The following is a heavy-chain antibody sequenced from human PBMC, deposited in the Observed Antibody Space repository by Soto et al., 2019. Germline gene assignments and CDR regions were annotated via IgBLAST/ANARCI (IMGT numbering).Heavy chain of an antibody. J-gene: IGHJ4*02. D-gene: IGHD1-26*01. V-gene: IGHV3-7*03. CDR3: ASDRFRGTYYLRGVTYFFEE. Sequence: PGGSLRLSCVTYGLTFTDYWMSWVRQAPGKGLEWVANIKQDESVKNYLDSVKGRFTISRDNAKNSLYLQMNSLRAEDTAVYYCASDRFRGTYYLRGVTYFFEEWGQGAPVTVSS. CDR2: IKQDESVK. CDR1: GLTFTDYW.